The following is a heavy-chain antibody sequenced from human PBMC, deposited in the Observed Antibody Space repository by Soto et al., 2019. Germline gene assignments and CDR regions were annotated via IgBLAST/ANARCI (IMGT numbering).Heavy chain of an antibody. CDR1: GFTFSSYG. CDR3: AKVRFWATVTLYYFDY. CDR2: ISYDGSNK. D-gene: IGHD4-17*01. V-gene: IGHV3-30*18. J-gene: IGHJ4*02. Sequence: QVQLVESGGGVVQPGRSLRLSCAASGFTFSSYGMHWVRQAPGKGLEWVAVISYDGSNKYYADSVKGRFTISRDNSKNTLYLQMNSLRAEDTAVYYCAKVRFWATVTLYYFDYWGQGTLVTVSS.